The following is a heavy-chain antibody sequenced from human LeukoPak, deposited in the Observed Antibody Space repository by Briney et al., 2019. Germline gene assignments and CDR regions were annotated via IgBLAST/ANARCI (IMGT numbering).Heavy chain of an antibody. J-gene: IGHJ2*01. Sequence: GGSLRLSCAASGFTFSTYGMHWVRQAPGKGLEWVAVIWYDGSKEYYADSVRGRFTISRDNSKNTLPLQVNSLRAEDTAVYYCTRDIRSHYFDLWGRGTVVIVSS. CDR1: GFTFSTYG. CDR2: IWYDGSKE. CDR3: TRDIRSHYFDL. V-gene: IGHV3-33*01.